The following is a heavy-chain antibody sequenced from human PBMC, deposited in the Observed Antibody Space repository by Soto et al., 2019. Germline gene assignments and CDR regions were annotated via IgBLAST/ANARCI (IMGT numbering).Heavy chain of an antibody. CDR2: IYYSGDT. D-gene: IGHD2-2*01. V-gene: IGHV4-59*08. CDR1: GGSISGYY. J-gene: IGHJ1*01. CDR3: ARQAYGSSLSCNPFQD. Sequence: QVHLQESGPELVKPSETLSLTCTVSGGSISGYYWSWIRQPPGKGLEWVGWIYYSGDTTYNPSLKSRVTISVDTAKNQFSLNLNSVTAADTAVYYCARQAYGSSLSCNPFQDWGRGTLVTVSS.